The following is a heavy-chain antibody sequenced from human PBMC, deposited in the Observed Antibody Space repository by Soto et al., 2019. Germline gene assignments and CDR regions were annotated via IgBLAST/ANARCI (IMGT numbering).Heavy chain of an antibody. V-gene: IGHV4-61*08. D-gene: IGHD6-19*01. CDR3: TREQSDDNYFDP. J-gene: IGHJ5*02. CDR2: IYYSGGT. Sequence: PSETLSLTCTVSGAALSSGGYFYTWFRQPPGKGLEWLGYIYYSGGTNYNPSLKSRVTISLDKSKSQFSLRLISVTAAATAVSYCTREQSDDNYFDPWGQGTLVTVSS. CDR1: GAALSSGGYF.